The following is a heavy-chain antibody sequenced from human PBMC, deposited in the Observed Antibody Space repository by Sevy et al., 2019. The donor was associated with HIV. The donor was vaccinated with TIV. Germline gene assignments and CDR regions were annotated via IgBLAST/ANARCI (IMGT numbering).Heavy chain of an antibody. J-gene: IGHJ4*02. CDR3: TSDRPNWGNDY. V-gene: IGHV7-4-1*02. CDR1: GYTFSSCG. CDR2: INTNTGNP. Sequence: ASVKVSCKASGYTFSSCGMNWVRQAPGQGLEWMGWINTNTGNPTYAQGFRGRFVFSLDTSVSTAFLQINSLKAEDTGVYYCTSDRPNWGNDYWGQGTLVTVSS. D-gene: IGHD7-27*01.